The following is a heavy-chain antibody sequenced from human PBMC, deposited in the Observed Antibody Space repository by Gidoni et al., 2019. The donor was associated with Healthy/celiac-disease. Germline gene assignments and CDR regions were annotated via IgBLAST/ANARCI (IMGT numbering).Heavy chain of an antibody. D-gene: IGHD2-15*01. CDR2: INHSGST. CDR3: ARRLVVVVAATFSFDP. CDR1: GGSFSGYY. Sequence: QVQLQQWGAGLLKPSETLSLTCAVYGGSFSGYYWSWIRQPPGKGLEWIGEINHSGSTNYNPSLKSRVTISVDTSKNQFSLKLSSVTAADTAVYYCARRLVVVVAATFSFDPWGQGTLVTVSS. V-gene: IGHV4-34*01. J-gene: IGHJ5*02.